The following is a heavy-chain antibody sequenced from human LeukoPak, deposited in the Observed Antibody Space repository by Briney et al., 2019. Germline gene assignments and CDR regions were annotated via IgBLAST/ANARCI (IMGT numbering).Heavy chain of an antibody. J-gene: IGHJ4*02. CDR1: GYTFTSYG. Sequence: GASVKVSCKASGYTFTSYGISWVRQAPGQGLEWMGWISAYNGNTNYAQKLQGRVTMTTDTSTSTAYMELRSLRSDDTAVYYCARETYYYDSSGYYHGGYYFDYWGQGTLVTVSS. CDR2: ISAYNGNT. V-gene: IGHV1-18*01. D-gene: IGHD3-22*01. CDR3: ARETYYYDSSGYYHGGYYFDY.